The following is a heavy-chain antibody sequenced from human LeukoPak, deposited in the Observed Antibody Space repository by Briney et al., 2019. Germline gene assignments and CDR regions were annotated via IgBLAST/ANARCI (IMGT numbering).Heavy chain of an antibody. CDR3: AKDSGVGTLFDY. D-gene: IGHD3-3*01. J-gene: IGHJ4*02. Sequence: GGSLRLSCAASGFTFSSYSMNWVRQAPGQGLEWVSSISSSSSNIYYADSVKGRFTISRDNAKNSLYLQMNSLRAEDTALYYCAKDSGVGTLFDYWGQGTLVTVSS. CDR2: ISSSSSNI. V-gene: IGHV3-21*04. CDR1: GFTFSSYS.